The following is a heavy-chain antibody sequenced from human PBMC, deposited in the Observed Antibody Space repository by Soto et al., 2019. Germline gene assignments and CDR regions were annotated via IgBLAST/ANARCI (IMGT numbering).Heavy chain of an antibody. J-gene: IGHJ4*02. D-gene: IGHD2-2*01. CDR3: ASCPQNCITTSPCCLYFDY. CDR1: GYTFTSYG. V-gene: IGHV1-18*01. Sequence: WASVKVSCKASGYTFTSYGISWVRQAPGQGLEWMGWISTYNGNTKYSQKFQGRVTLTRDTSASTAYMELSSLRSEDTAVYYCASCPQNCITTSPCCLYFDYWGQGTLVTVSS. CDR2: ISTYNGNT.